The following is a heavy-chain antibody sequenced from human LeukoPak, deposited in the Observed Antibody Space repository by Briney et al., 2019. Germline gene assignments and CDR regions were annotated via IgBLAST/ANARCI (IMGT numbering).Heavy chain of an antibody. CDR1: QFNFNKFG. Sequence: GGSLRLSCATSQFNFNKFGMTWVRQAPGKGLEWVSSISGSGGSTYYADSVKGRFTISRDNSKNTLYLQMNSLRAEDTAVYYCAKATGIAAAFWDWGQGTLVTVSS. CDR2: ISGSGGST. D-gene: IGHD6-13*01. CDR3: AKATGIAAAFWD. J-gene: IGHJ4*02. V-gene: IGHV3-23*01.